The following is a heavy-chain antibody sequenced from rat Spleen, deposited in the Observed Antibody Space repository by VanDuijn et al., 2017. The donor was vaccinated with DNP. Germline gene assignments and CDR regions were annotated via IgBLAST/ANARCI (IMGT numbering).Heavy chain of an antibody. V-gene: IGHV3-1*01. CDR2: INYSGNT. J-gene: IGHJ2*01. Sequence: EVQFQESGPGLVKSSQSLSLTCSVTGYSITSNYWAWIRKFPGNKMEWMGYINYSGNTAYNPSLRRRISITRDTSKNQFFLQLNSVTTEDTATYYCARWSRYFDYWGQGVMVTVSS. CDR3: ARWSRYFDY. CDR1: GYSITSNY.